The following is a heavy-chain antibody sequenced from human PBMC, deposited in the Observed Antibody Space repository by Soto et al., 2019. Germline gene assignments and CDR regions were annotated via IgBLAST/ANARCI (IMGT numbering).Heavy chain of an antibody. CDR2: IYPGDSDT. CDR1: GYSFTSYC. CDR3: ARTGPSPPPSHDAFDI. V-gene: IGHV5-51*01. J-gene: IGHJ3*02. Sequence: PGESLKISCKGSGYSFTSYCIGWVRQMPGKGLEWMGIIYPGDSDTRYSPSFQGQVTISADKSISTAYLQWSSLKASDTAMYYCARTGPSPPPSHDAFDIWGQGTMVTVSS.